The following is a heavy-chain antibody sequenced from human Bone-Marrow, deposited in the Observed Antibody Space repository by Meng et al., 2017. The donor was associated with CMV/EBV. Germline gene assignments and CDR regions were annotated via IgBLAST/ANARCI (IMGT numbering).Heavy chain of an antibody. D-gene: IGHD3-3*01. Sequence: GESLKISCAASGFTFSSYAMSWVRQAPGKGLEWVSVIYSGGSSTYYADSVKGRFTISRDNSKNTLYLQMNSLRAEDTAVYYCAKGWSGYHNWFDPWGPRNLVHVAS. CDR1: GFTFSSYA. CDR2: IYSGGSST. J-gene: IGHJ5*02. CDR3: AKGWSGYHNWFDP. V-gene: IGHV3-23*03.